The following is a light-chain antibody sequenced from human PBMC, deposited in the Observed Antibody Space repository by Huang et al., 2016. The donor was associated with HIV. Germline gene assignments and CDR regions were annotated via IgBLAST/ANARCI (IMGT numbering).Light chain of an antibody. CDR1: QYVSTTY. Sequence: VLTQSPGTLSLSPGGRATLSCSASQYVSTTYLAWYQQKPGQAPRLLMYRSSPRPTGIPDRFRGSGSGTDVTLAISTLEPEDFAVYYCQQYGSLVWTFGQGTRVEAK. J-gene: IGKJ1*01. CDR3: QQYGSLVWT. CDR2: RSS. V-gene: IGKV3-20*01.